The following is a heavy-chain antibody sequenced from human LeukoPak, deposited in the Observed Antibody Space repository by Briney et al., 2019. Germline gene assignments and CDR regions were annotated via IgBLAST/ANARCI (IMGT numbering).Heavy chain of an antibody. CDR1: GFTFSSHE. CDR2: ISGSGDTM. CDR3: ARGAVAGTPPVDY. D-gene: IGHD6-19*01. J-gene: IGHJ4*02. Sequence: PGGSLRLSCAASGFTFSSHEMNWVRQAPGKGLEWLSYISGSGDTMYYADSVRGRFTISRDNAKNSLYLQMNSLRTEDSALYPCARGAVAGTPPVDYWGPGTLVTVSP. V-gene: IGHV3-48*03.